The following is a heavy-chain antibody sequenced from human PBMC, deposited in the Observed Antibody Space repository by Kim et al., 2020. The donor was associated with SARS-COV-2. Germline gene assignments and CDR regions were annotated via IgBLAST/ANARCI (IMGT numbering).Heavy chain of an antibody. CDR3: LKGGWGWFWDY. V-gene: IGHV3-23*01. CDR1: GFTFTGNA. J-gene: IGHJ4*02. D-gene: IGHD3-10*01. CDR2: IDGSDGTT. Sequence: GGSLRLSCTTSGFTFTGNAMSWVRQAPGKGLEWVSGIDGSDGTTYYEDSVKGRFSISGDDSKNSLILQMSAVGADTTAAYYGLKGGWGWFWDYWGQGTLVTVSS.